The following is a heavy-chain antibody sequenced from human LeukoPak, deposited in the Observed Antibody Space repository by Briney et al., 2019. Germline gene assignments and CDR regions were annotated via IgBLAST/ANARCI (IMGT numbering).Heavy chain of an antibody. CDR1: GLSVTTNY. J-gene: IGHJ6*03. V-gene: IGHV3-53*01. CDR3: AKNRGAGSHYYYHMNV. Sequence: GGSLRLSCAVSGLSVTTNYITWVRQAPRKGLEWVSIIYSGGSKYYADSVKGRFTISRDNSKNTLYLQLNSLRVEDTAVYYCAKNRGAGSHYYYHMNVWGKGTTVTVSS. CDR2: IYSGGSK. D-gene: IGHD1-26*01.